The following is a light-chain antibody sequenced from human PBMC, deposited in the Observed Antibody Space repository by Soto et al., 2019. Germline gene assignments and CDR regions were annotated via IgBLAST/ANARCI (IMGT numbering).Light chain of an antibody. CDR1: QSVSATY. V-gene: IGKV3-20*01. CDR2: AAS. J-gene: IGKJ4*01. Sequence: GERATLSCRASQSVSATYLAWYQQKPGQAPRLLIYAASSRATGVPDRFSGSGSGTDFTLTISRLEPEDFAVYYCQHYVTSPLTFGGGTKVDIK. CDR3: QHYVTSPLT.